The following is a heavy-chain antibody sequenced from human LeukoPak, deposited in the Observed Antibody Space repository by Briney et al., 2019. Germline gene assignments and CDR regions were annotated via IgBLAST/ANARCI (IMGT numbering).Heavy chain of an antibody. V-gene: IGHV4-59*01. CDR3: ARGKYYFDY. CDR2: MYYSGNT. J-gene: IGHJ4*02. CDR1: VDSISGYY. Sequence: PSETLSLTCTVSVDSISGYYWSWIRQPPGKGLEWIGYMYYSGNTNYNPSLKSRLTTSLDTSKNQFSLKLSSVTAADTAVYYCARGKYYFDYWGQGTLVT.